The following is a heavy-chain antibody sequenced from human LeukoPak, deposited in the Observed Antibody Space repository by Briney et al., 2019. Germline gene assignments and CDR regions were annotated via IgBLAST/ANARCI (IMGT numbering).Heavy chain of an antibody. D-gene: IGHD2-15*01. J-gene: IGHJ4*02. Sequence: GGSLRLSCAASGFTFSDYYMSWIRQAPGKGLEWVSYISSSGSPIYYADSVKGRFTISRDNAKNSLYLQMNSLRAEDTAVYYCATEGYCSGGSCYLAFDYWGQGTLVTVSS. CDR2: ISSSGSPI. CDR1: GFTFSDYY. V-gene: IGHV3-11*01. CDR3: ATEGYCSGGSCYLAFDY.